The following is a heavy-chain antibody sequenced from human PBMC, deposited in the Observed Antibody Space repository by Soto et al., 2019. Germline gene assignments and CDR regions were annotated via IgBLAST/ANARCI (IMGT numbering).Heavy chain of an antibody. J-gene: IGHJ6*02. CDR1: GGTFRSYA. V-gene: IGHV1-69*01. D-gene: IGHD2-15*01. Sequence: QVQLVQSGAEVREPGSSVKVSCEASGGTFRSYAINWVRQAPGQGLEWMGGIIPMFGKPNYAEKFLGRVTISADEGTRTLYMAVTRLKSVDTAVYDCGGTIETRYSYCMDHWCLGTAVTVSS. CDR3: GGTIETRYSYCMDH. CDR2: IIPMFGKP.